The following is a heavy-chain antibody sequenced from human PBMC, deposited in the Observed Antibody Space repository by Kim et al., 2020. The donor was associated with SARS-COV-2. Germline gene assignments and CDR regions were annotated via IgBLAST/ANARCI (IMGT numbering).Heavy chain of an antibody. Sequence: SETLSLTCAVYGGSFSGYYWSWIRQPPGKGLEWIGEINHSGSTNYNPSLKSRVTISVDTSKNQFSLKLSSVTAADTAVYYCARPRNYYYYGMDVWGQGTTVTVSS. J-gene: IGHJ6*02. CDR3: ARPRNYYYYGMDV. CDR2: INHSGST. V-gene: IGHV4-34*01. CDR1: GGSFSGYY.